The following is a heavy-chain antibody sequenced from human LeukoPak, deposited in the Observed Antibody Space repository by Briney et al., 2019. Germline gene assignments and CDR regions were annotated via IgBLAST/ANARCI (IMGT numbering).Heavy chain of an antibody. J-gene: IGHJ4*02. Sequence: GGSLRLSCAASGFTFSSYAMHWVRQAPGKGLEWVAVISYDGSNKYYADSVKGRFTLSRDNSKNTLYLQMNSLRAEDTAVYYCARDGGEQWLVHYFDYWGQGTLVTVSS. V-gene: IGHV3-30*04. CDR3: ARDGGEQWLVHYFDY. CDR1: GFTFSSYA. CDR2: ISYDGSNK. D-gene: IGHD6-19*01.